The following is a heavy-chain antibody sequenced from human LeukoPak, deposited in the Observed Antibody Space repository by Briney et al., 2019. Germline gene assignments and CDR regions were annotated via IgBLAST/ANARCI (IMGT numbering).Heavy chain of an antibody. V-gene: IGHV1-3*01. D-gene: IGHD2-15*01. Sequence: ASVKVSCKASGYIFSDYAIQWVRQAPGQGLEWMGWINAGNGKTKYSQKFQGRVTITRDTSASTAYMELSSLRSEDTAVYYCARVIVVVVAAHPFDGMDVWGQGTTVTVSS. CDR2: INAGNGKT. CDR1: GYIFSDYA. CDR3: ARVIVVVVAAHPFDGMDV. J-gene: IGHJ6*02.